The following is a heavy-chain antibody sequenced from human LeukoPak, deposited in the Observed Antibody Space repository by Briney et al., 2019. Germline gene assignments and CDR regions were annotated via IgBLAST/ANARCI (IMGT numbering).Heavy chain of an antibody. Sequence: ASLRLSCAPSGFTFPAYAMPWVRQAPGQGLEWVGWIKPHSGGTLYAQKFQGRVTTPGDMSISTSYIELTSLRSDDTAVYYFAREQGGSNSLFDYCGEGTLVTVSS. V-gene: IGHV1-2*02. D-gene: IGHD4-11*01. J-gene: IGHJ4*02. CDR3: AREQGGSNSLFDY. CDR1: GFTFPAYA. CDR2: IKPHSGGT.